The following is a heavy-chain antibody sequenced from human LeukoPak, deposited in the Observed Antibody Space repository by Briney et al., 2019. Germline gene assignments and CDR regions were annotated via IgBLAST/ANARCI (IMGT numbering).Heavy chain of an antibody. J-gene: IGHJ4*02. CDR1: GNSISSYY. V-gene: IGHV4-4*07. CDR2: IYTSGST. CDR3: ARETTGLARYFDY. Sequence: PSETLSLTCTVSGNSISSYYSSWIRQPAGKGLEWIGRIYTSGSTNYNPSLKSRVTMSVDTSKNQFSLNLSSVTAADTAFYYCARETTGLARYFDYWGQGTLVTVSS. D-gene: IGHD4-11*01.